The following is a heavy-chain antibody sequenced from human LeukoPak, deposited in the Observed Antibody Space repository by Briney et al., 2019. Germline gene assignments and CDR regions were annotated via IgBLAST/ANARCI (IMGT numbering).Heavy chain of an antibody. CDR2: IYYNGST. Sequence: PSETLSLTCTVSGGSISSGGYYWSWIRQHPGKGLEWIGYIYYNGSTYYNPSLKSRVTISVDTSKNQFSLKLSSVTAADTAVYYCARVSEYGLHYFDYWGQGTLVTVSS. CDR3: ARVSEYGLHYFDY. D-gene: IGHD4/OR15-4a*01. V-gene: IGHV4-31*03. J-gene: IGHJ4*02. CDR1: GGSISSGGYY.